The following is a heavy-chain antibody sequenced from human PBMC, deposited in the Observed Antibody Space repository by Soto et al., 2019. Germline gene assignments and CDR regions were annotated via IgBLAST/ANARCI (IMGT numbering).Heavy chain of an antibody. CDR1: GFTFSDYY. CDR2: ISSSSSYT. V-gene: IGHV3-11*06. D-gene: IGHD2-15*01. CDR3: ARDRYCSGGSCYSENYYGMDV. Sequence: GGSLRLSCASSGFTFSDYYMSWIRQAPVKWLECFSYISSSSSYTNYADSVKGRFTISRDNAKNSLYLQMNSLRAEDTAVYYCARDRYCSGGSCYSENYYGMDVWGQGTTVTVSS. J-gene: IGHJ6*02.